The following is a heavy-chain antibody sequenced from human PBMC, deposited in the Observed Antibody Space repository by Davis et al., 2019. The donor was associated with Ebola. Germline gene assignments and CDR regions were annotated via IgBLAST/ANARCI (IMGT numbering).Heavy chain of an antibody. Sequence: MPSETLSLTCTVSGYSISSGYYWGWIRQPPGKGMEWIGEINHSGSTNYNPPLKSRVTISVDTSKNQFSLKLSSVTAADTAVYYCARARVLYFRFDPWGQGTLVTVSS. CDR2: INHSGST. J-gene: IGHJ5*02. CDR1: GYSISSGYY. CDR3: ARARVLYFRFDP. D-gene: IGHD2-8*01. V-gene: IGHV4-38-2*02.